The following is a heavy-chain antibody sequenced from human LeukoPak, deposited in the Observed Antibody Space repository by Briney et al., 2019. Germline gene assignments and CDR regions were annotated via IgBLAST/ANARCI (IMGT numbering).Heavy chain of an antibody. V-gene: IGHV3-23*01. CDR3: AKVISGADCFFDY. CDR1: GFTFSSYW. Sequence: YPGGSLRLSCAASGFTFSSYWMSWVRQAPGKGLEWVSAINGGGSGTFYADSVKGRFTISRDNSKNALYLQMNSLRAEDTAVYYCAKVISGADCFFDYWGQGTLVTVSS. J-gene: IGHJ4*02. CDR2: INGGGSGT. D-gene: IGHD2-21*01.